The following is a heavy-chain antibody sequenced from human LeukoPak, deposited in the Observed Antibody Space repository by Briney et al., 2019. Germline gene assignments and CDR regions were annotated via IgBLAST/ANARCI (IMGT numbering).Heavy chain of an antibody. CDR1: GFTFSSYW. V-gene: IGHV3-7*03. CDR2: IKKDGSES. D-gene: IGHD5-12*01. J-gene: IGHJ4*02. Sequence: LAGGSLRLSCAASGFTFSSYWMNWARQAPGKGLEWVANIKKDGSESYYVDSVKGRFTISRDNAKNSLYLQMNSLRAEDTAMYYCARGRYSGTTYYFDYWGQGTLVTVSS. CDR3: ARGRYSGTTYYFDY.